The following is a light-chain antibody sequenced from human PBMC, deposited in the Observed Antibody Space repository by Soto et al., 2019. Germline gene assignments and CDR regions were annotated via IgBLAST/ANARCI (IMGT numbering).Light chain of an antibody. CDR1: QSVSSN. J-gene: IGKJ4*01. V-gene: IGKV3-15*01. CDR3: QQYNNWPLP. CDR2: GAS. Sequence: ERVMTQSPATLSVSPGERATLSCRASQSVSSNLAWYQQKPGQAPRLLIYGASTRATGIPARFSGSGSGTDFTLTISSLQSEDFACYYCQQYNNWPLPFGGGTKVEIK.